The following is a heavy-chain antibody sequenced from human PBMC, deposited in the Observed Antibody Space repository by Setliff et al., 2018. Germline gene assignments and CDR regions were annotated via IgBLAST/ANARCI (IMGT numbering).Heavy chain of an antibody. V-gene: IGHV3-30*02. Sequence: PGGSLRLSCAASGFTFSRFGMYWVRQAPGKGLEWVAFVRYDGSNKYYADFVKGRFTLSRDNPKNTLYLQMNSLTTEDTAVYYRAKDSLEVVIALHGMDVWGQGTTVTVSS. CDR1: GFTFSRFG. D-gene: IGHD2-21*01. CDR2: VRYDGSNK. J-gene: IGHJ6*02. CDR3: AKDSLEVVIALHGMDV.